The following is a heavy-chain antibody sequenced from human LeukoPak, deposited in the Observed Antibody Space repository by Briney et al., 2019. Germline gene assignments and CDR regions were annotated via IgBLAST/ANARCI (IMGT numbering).Heavy chain of an antibody. CDR1: GGTFSSYA. D-gene: IGHD2-21*02. CDR3: ARVVKYCGGDCVIFDY. Sequence: SVKVSCKASGGTFSSYAISWVRQAPGQGLRWMGRIIPIFGTANYAQKFQGRVTITADKSTSTAYMELSSLRSEDTAVYYCARVVKYCGGDCVIFDYWGQGTLVTVSS. J-gene: IGHJ4*02. V-gene: IGHV1-69*06. CDR2: IIPIFGTA.